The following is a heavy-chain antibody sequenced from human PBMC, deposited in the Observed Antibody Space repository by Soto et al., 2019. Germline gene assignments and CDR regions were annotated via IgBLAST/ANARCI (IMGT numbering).Heavy chain of an antibody. CDR2: INPYNGNT. CDR1: GYTFTSYG. CDR3: ARDWCGIDY. J-gene: IGHJ4*02. D-gene: IGHD1-26*01. V-gene: IGHV1-18*01. Sequence: QVQLVQSGAEVKKPGASVKVSCKASGYTFTSYGISWVRQDPGQGLEWMGWINPYNGNTNYAQKLKGRVTMTTDTSMNTAYMELRGLRADDSAGYYCARDWCGIDYWGQGTLVTVSS.